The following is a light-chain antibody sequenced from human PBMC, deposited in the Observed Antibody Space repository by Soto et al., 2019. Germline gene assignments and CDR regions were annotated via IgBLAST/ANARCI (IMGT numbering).Light chain of an antibody. CDR3: QQYNSYWT. CDR2: KAY. V-gene: IGKV1-5*03. Sequence: DIQMTQSPSTLSASVGDRVTITCRASQSISSWLAWYQQKPGKAPKLLIYKAYSLESGVPSKFSGSGSGTEFNLTISSLQPDDFATYYCQQYNSYWTFGQGTKVEIK. J-gene: IGKJ1*01. CDR1: QSISSW.